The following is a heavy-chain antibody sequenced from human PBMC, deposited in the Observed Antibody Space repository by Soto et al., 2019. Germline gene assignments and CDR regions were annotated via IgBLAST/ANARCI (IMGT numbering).Heavy chain of an antibody. CDR1: GFTFSSYA. D-gene: IGHD3-3*01. J-gene: IGHJ4*02. CDR3: ARGLIWYQGLECYFDY. Sequence: QVQLVESGGGVVQPGRSLRLSCAASGFTFSSYAMHWVRQAPGKGLEWVAVISYDGRNKYYADSVEGRFPIARDNSKNTLYRQTNSPLAQDTAVYYCARGLIWYQGLECYFDYWGQGTLVTVSS. CDR2: ISYDGRNK. V-gene: IGHV3-30-3*01.